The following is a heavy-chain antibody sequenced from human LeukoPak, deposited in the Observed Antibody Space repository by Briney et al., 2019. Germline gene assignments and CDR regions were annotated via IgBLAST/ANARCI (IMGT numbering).Heavy chain of an antibody. J-gene: IGHJ4*02. CDR3: ARDRALGGPDY. V-gene: IGHV1-18*01. Sequence: ASVMICCKASGYTFDSYGIGCMRQAPGQGLEWMGWISAYNGNTNYAQKLHGRVTMTTDTSTSTAYMELRSLRSDDTAVYYCARDRALGGPDYWGQGTLVTVSS. CDR2: ISAYNGNT. CDR1: GYTFDSYG. D-gene: IGHD3-16*01.